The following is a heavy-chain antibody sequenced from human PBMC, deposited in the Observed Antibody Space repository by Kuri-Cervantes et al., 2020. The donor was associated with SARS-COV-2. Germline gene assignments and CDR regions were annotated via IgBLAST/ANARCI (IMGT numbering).Heavy chain of an antibody. CDR3: AKDFWIAIRDYGGRVDAFDI. Sequence: GESLKISCAASGFTFSSYWMSWVRQAPGKGLEWVAVISYDGSNKYYADSVKGRFTISRDNSKNTLYLQMNSLRAEDTAVYYCAKDFWIAIRDYGGRVDAFDIWGQGTMVTVSS. J-gene: IGHJ3*02. D-gene: IGHD4-23*01. CDR2: ISYDGSNK. CDR1: GFTFSSYW. V-gene: IGHV3-30*18.